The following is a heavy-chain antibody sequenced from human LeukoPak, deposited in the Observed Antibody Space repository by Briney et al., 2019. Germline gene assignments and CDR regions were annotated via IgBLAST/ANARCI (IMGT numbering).Heavy chain of an antibody. D-gene: IGHD3-22*01. V-gene: IGHV3-23*01. CDR3: ARDVYDSSGYYSGY. CDR1: GFTFSNFA. J-gene: IGHJ4*02. Sequence: PGGSLRLSCAASGFTFSNFAMSWVRQAPGKGLEWVSAISGSGGNIYHADSVKGRFTISRDNSKNTLYLQMNSLRAEDTAVYYCARDVYDSSGYYSGYWGQGTLVTVSS. CDR2: ISGSGGNI.